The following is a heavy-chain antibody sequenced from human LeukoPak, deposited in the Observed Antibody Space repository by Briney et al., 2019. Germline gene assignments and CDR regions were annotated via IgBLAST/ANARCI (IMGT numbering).Heavy chain of an antibody. V-gene: IGHV4-34*01. J-gene: IGHJ4*02. Sequence: SETLSLTCAVYGGSFSGYYWSWIRQPPGKGLEWIGEINHSGSTNYNPSLKSRVTISVDTSKNQFSLKLSSVTAADTAVYYCARDGHDSSGYYYLDVEWTVDYWGQGTLVTVSS. D-gene: IGHD3-22*01. CDR1: GGSFSGYY. CDR3: ARDGHDSSGYYYLDVEWTVDY. CDR2: INHSGST.